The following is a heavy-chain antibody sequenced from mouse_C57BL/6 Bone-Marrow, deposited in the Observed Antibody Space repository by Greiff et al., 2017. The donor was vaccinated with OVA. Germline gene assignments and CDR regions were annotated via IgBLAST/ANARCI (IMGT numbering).Heavy chain of an antibody. D-gene: IGHD1-1*01. J-gene: IGHJ4*01. CDR2: IWGDGST. Sequence: QVQLKESGPGLVAPSQSLSLTCTASGFSLTSYGVSWVRQPPGKGLEWLGEIWGDGSTNYYSAPITRLSISKTNSKDQVFIKLNSLQTDDTATDYCAKLHDYGRSIAMDYWGQGTTVTVSS. CDR3: AKLHDYGRSIAMDY. CDR1: GFSLTSYG. V-gene: IGHV2-3*01.